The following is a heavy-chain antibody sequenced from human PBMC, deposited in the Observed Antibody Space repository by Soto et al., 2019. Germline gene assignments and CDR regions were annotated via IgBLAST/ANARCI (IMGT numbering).Heavy chain of an antibody. V-gene: IGHV4-30-4*01. J-gene: IGHJ4*02. CDR2: IYYSGST. D-gene: IGHD3-22*01. Sequence: PSETLSLTCTVSGGSISSGDYYWSWIRQPPGKGLEWIGYIYYSGSTYYNPSLKSRVTISVDTSKNQFSLKLSSVTAADTAVYYCARAPEFRRWLLLDYWGQGTLVTVSS. CDR3: ARAPEFRRWLLLDY. CDR1: GGSISSGDYY.